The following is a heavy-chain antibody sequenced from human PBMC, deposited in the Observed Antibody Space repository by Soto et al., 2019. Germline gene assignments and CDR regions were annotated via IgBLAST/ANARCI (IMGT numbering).Heavy chain of an antibody. J-gene: IGHJ4*02. Sequence: GGSMRVSCVAAGFKFSTYWRHWVRQTTGEGLVWVSHTDSDGTFTTYADSVKGRFTISRDNAKSTLYLQMNSLRAEDTGVYYCVRDDFGLGLDYWGLGTLVTVSS. CDR1: GFKFSTYW. CDR2: TDSDGTFT. CDR3: VRDDFGLGLDY. D-gene: IGHD1-26*01. V-gene: IGHV3-74*01.